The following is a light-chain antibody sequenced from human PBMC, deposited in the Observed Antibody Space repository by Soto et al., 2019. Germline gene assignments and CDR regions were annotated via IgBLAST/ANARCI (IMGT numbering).Light chain of an antibody. CDR3: GTWDDSLFSFV. CDR1: SSNIGGNY. CDR2: DND. V-gene: IGLV1-51*01. J-gene: IGLJ1*01. Sequence: QSVLTQPPSMSAAPGQNVIISCSGSSSNIGGNYVSRYQHFPGRAPQLVIVDNDRRPSDLPGRFSGSKSGTSAKLVITGLQTGDEAVYYCGTWDDSLFSFVFGPGTKVTVL.